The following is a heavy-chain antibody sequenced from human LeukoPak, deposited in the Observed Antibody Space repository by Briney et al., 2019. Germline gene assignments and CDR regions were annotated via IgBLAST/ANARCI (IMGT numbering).Heavy chain of an antibody. CDR2: INSDGSST. J-gene: IGHJ5*02. Sequence: AGGSLRLSCAAPGFTLNSYWMHWVRQAPGKGLVWVSRINSDGSSTSYADSVKGRFTISRDNAKNTLYLQMNSLRAEDTAVYYCAREGQQPRGVRWFDPWGQGTLVTVSS. V-gene: IGHV3-74*01. CDR1: GFTLNSYW. CDR3: AREGQQPRGVRWFDP. D-gene: IGHD3-10*01.